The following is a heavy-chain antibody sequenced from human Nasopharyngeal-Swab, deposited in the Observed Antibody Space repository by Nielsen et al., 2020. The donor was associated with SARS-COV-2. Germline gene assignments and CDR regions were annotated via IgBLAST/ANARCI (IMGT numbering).Heavy chain of an antibody. V-gene: IGHV1-3*01. CDR2: TNAGNGNT. Sequence: ASVKVSCKASGYTFTSYAMHWVRQAPGQRLEWMGWTNAGNGNTKYSQKFQGRVTITRDTSASTAYMELSSLRSEDTAVYYCARDMGPIAALLMYYFDYWGQGTLVTVSS. D-gene: IGHD6-6*01. CDR3: ARDMGPIAALLMYYFDY. CDR1: GYTFTSYA. J-gene: IGHJ4*02.